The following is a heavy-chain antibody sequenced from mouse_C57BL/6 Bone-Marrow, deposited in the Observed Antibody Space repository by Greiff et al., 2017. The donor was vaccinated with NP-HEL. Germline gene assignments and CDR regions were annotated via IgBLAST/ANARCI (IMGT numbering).Heavy chain of an antibody. Sequence: VQLQQPGAELVMPGASVKLSCKASGYTFTSYWMHWVKQRPGQGLEWIGEIDPSDSYTNYNQKFKGKSTLTVDKSSSTAYMQLSSLTSEDAAVYDCARSEMNYWGQGTSVTVSS. V-gene: IGHV1-69*01. J-gene: IGHJ4*01. CDR2: IDPSDSYT. CDR3: ARSEMNY. CDR1: GYTFTSYW.